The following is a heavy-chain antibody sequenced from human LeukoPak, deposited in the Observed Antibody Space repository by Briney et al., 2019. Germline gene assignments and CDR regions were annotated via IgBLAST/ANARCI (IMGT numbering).Heavy chain of an antibody. CDR1: GFTFSSYG. J-gene: IGHJ4*02. CDR3: AKVIVASGY. D-gene: IGHD5-12*01. Sequence: GGSLRLSCAASGFTFSSYGMHWVRQAPGKGLEWVAVISYDGSNKYYADSVKGRFTISRDNSKNTLYLQMNSLRAEDTAVYYCAKVIVASGYWGQGTLVTVSS. V-gene: IGHV3-30*18. CDR2: ISYDGSNK.